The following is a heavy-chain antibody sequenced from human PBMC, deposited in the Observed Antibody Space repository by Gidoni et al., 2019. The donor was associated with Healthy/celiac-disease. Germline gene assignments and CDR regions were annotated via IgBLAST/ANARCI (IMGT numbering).Heavy chain of an antibody. Sequence: QVQLQESGPGLVKPSGTLSLTCAVSGGSISSSNWWSWVRQPPGKGLEWIGEIYHSGSTNYNPSLKSRVTISVDKSKNQFSLKLSSVTAADTAVYYWARDLDSGWANDAFDIWGQGTMVTVSS. J-gene: IGHJ3*02. D-gene: IGHD6-19*01. CDR1: GGSISSSNW. CDR2: IYHSGST. V-gene: IGHV4-4*02. CDR3: ARDLDSGWANDAFDI.